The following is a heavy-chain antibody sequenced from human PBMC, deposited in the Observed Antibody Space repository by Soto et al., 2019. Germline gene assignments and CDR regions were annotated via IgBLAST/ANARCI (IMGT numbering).Heavy chain of an antibody. CDR2: IDGNGGST. D-gene: IGHD6-13*01. V-gene: IGHV3-23*01. Sequence: GGSLRLSCAASGFTFNTYAMTWVRQAPGKGLGWVSSIDGNGGSTFYADSVKGRFTISRDNSKNTLYLQMSGLRADDTAVYYCAASNTWYNIDYWGQGILVTVSS. CDR3: AASNTWYNIDY. CDR1: GFTFNTYA. J-gene: IGHJ4*02.